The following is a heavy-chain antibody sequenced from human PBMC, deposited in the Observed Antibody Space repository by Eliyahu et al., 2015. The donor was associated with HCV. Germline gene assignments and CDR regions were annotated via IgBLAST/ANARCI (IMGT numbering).Heavy chain of an antibody. CDR3: AREYGSGSFDY. D-gene: IGHD3-10*01. CDR2: ISYDGSNK. J-gene: IGHJ4*02. V-gene: IGHV3-30-3*01. Sequence: QVQLVESGGGVVQPGRSLRLXCAASGFTFSXYAMHWVRQAPGKGLEWVAVISYDGSNKYYADSVKGRLTISRDNSKNTLYLQMNSLRAEDTAVYYCAREYGSGSFDYWGQGTLVTVSS. CDR1: GFTFSXYA.